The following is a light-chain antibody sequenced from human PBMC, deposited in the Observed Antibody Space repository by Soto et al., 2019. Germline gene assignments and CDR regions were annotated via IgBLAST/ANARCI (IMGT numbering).Light chain of an antibody. CDR1: NIGSMS. Sequence: SYELTQPPSVSVAPGQTARITCGGDNIGSMSVHWYQQRPGQAPVLVVYSVNDRPAGIPERFSGSNSGNTATLTIGRVEAGDEADYYCQVWDPFSDHLFVFGRGTKVTV. V-gene: IGLV3-21*02. J-gene: IGLJ1*01. CDR2: SVN. CDR3: QVWDPFSDHLFV.